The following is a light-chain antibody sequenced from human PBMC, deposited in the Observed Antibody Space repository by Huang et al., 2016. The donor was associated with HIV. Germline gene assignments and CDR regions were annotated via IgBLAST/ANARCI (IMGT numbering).Light chain of an antibody. V-gene: IGKV3-20*01. CDR3: RQYGNSPLT. J-gene: IGKJ4*01. Sequence: EIVLTQSPGTLSLSPGERATLSCRASQSVSSSYLAWYQQKPGQAPRLLIYGASSRATGTPDRFSGSGSGTDLTLSISRLEPEDFAVYYCRQYGNSPLTFGGGTKVEIK. CDR1: QSVSSSY. CDR2: GAS.